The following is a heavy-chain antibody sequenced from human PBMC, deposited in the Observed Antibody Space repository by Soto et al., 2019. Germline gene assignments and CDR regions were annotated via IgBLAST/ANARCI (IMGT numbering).Heavy chain of an antibody. V-gene: IGHV3-23*01. D-gene: IGHD3-10*01. CDR1: GFTFRTYA. J-gene: IGHJ4*02. Sequence: GGSLRLSCAASGFTFRTYAMNWVRQAPGKGLAWISAISGSGSFTHYADSVRRRFTISRDNSQNQLYLQMNNLRGDDTAMYYCAKIPTGSGSSKFDYWGQGIQVTVSS. CDR3: AKIPTGSGSSKFDY. CDR2: ISGSGSFT.